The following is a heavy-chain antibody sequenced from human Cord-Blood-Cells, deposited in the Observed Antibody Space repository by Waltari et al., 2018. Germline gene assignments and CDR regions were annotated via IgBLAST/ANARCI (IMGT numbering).Heavy chain of an antibody. Sequence: QVQLVQSGAEVKKPGASVKVSCTASGYTFTIYCMHWVRQAPGQGREWMGRINPNSGGTNYAHKFQGMGTMTRHRSISTAYMELSKLRSDETAVYCCARATMGIKDAFDSWAQGTTVTGSS. D-gene: IGHD7-27*01. J-gene: IGHJ3*02. CDR1: GYTFTIYC. V-gene: IGHV1-2*06. CDR3: ARATMGIKDAFDS. CDR2: INPNSGGT.